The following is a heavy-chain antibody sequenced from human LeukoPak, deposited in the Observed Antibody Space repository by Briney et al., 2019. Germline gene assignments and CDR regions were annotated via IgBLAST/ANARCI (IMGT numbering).Heavy chain of an antibody. Sequence: SETPSLTCTVSGGSISSYYWSWIRQPPGRGLEWIGYIYYSGSTNYNPSLKSRVTISVDTSKNQFSLKLSSVTAADTAVYYCAREDWLDWGQGTLVTVSS. D-gene: IGHD3-3*01. CDR2: IYYSGST. V-gene: IGHV4-59*12. CDR3: AREDWLD. CDR1: GGSISSYY. J-gene: IGHJ4*02.